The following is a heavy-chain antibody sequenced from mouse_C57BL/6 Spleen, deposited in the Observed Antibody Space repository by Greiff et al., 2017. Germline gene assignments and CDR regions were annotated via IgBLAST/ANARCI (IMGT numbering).Heavy chain of an antibody. CDR3: ARYYGSSWYFDV. CDR1: GYTFTSYG. CDR2: IYPRSGNT. Sequence: VHLVESGAELARPGASVKLSCKASGYTFTSYGISWVKQRTGQGLEWIGEIYPRSGNTYYNEKFKGKATLTADKSSSTAYMELRSLTSEDSAVYFCARYYGSSWYFDVWGTGTTVTVSS. V-gene: IGHV1-81*01. J-gene: IGHJ1*03. D-gene: IGHD1-1*01.